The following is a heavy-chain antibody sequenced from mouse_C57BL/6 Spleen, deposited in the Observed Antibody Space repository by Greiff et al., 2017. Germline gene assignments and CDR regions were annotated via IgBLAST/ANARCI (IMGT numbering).Heavy chain of an antibody. Sequence: VQLQQSGAELVKPGASVKISCKASGYAFSSYWMNWVKQRPGKGLEWIGQIYPGDGDTNYNGKFKGKATLTADNSSSTAYMQLSSLTSEDSAVYFCAREGYYGSSYLYYFDYWGQGTTLTVSS. J-gene: IGHJ2*01. CDR3: AREGYYGSSYLYYFDY. D-gene: IGHD1-1*01. CDR2: IYPGDGDT. CDR1: GYAFSSYW. V-gene: IGHV1-80*01.